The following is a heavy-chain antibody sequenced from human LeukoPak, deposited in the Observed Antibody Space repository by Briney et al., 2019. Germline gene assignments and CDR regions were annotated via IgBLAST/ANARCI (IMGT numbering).Heavy chain of an antibody. Sequence: SVKVSCKASRGTFSSYAISWVPQAPGQGLEWMGRIIPILGIANYAQKFQGRVTITADKSTSTAYMELSSLRSEDTAVYYCARERTMIVQVRAFDIWGQGTMVTVSS. V-gene: IGHV1-69*04. D-gene: IGHD3-22*01. J-gene: IGHJ3*02. CDR1: RGTFSSYA. CDR2: IIPILGIA. CDR3: ARERTMIVQVRAFDI.